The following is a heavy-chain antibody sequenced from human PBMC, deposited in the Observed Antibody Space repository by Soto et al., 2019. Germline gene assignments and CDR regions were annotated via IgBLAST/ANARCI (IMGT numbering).Heavy chain of an antibody. CDR1: GFTFSTYG. Sequence: QEQLVESGGGVVQPGRSLRLSCAASGFTFSTYGMHWVRQAPGKGLEWVAVMSYDGNNKYYADSVKGRFTISRDNSKNTLFLQMNSLRAADTAVYYCAKDHLPSTVTTPGYWGQGTLVTVSS. CDR3: AKDHLPSTVTTPGY. J-gene: IGHJ4*02. V-gene: IGHV3-30*18. D-gene: IGHD4-17*01. CDR2: MSYDGNNK.